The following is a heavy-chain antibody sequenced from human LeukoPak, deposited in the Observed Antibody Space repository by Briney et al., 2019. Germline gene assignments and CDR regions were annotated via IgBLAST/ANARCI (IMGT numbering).Heavy chain of an antibody. CDR3: AKGVETINYYDSSGPPKDY. CDR1: GFTSSSYA. Sequence: GGSLRLSCAASGFTSSSYAMSWVRQAPGKGLEWVSAISGSGGSTYYADSVKGRFTISRDNSKNTLYLQMNSLRAEDTAVYYCAKGVETINYYDSSGPPKDYWGQGTLVTVSS. V-gene: IGHV3-23*01. J-gene: IGHJ4*02. CDR2: ISGSGGST. D-gene: IGHD3-22*01.